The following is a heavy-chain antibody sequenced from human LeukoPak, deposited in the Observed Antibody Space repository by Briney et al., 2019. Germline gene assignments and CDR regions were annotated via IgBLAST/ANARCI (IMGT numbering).Heavy chain of an antibody. V-gene: IGHV1-69*02. Sequence: SVKVSCKASGGTFSSYTISWVRQAPGQGLEWMGRIIPILGIANYAQKLQGRVTITADKSTSTAYMELSSLRSEDTAVYYCAGPPYYYDSSGYLNAFDIWGQGTMVTVSS. CDR1: GGTFSSYT. CDR3: AGPPYYYDSSGYLNAFDI. J-gene: IGHJ3*02. D-gene: IGHD3-22*01. CDR2: IIPILGIA.